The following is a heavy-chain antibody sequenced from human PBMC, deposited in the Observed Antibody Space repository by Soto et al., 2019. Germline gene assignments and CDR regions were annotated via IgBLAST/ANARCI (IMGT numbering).Heavy chain of an antibody. D-gene: IGHD2-15*01. J-gene: IGHJ4*02. CDR2: INAGNGNT. V-gene: IGHV1-3*01. Sequence: ASVKVSCKASGYTFTSYAMHWVRQAPGQRLEWMGWINAGNGNTKYSQKFQGRVTITRDTSASTAYMELSSLRSEDTAVYYCARDQAALWPYYFDYWGQGTLVTVSS. CDR1: GYTFTSYA. CDR3: ARDQAALWPYYFDY.